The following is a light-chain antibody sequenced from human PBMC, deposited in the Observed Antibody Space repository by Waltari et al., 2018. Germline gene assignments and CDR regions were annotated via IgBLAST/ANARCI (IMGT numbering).Light chain of an antibody. V-gene: IGLV2-14*01. CDR2: EVS. J-gene: IGLJ1*01. CDR3: SSYTSSSTYV. Sequence: QSALTQPASVSGSPGQSITISCTGTSSDVGDYNYVSWYQQHPGKAPKLMIYEVSDRPAGVSDRFSGSKSGNTASLTISGLQAEGEAEYYCSSYTSSSTYVVGTGTKVTVL. CDR1: SSDVGDYNY.